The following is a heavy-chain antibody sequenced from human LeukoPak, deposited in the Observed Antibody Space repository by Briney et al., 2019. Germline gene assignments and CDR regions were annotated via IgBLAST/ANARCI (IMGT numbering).Heavy chain of an antibody. J-gene: IGHJ5*01. V-gene: IGHV3-11*01. CDR2: ISGRSFSI. Sequence: GGSLSLSCAASGFAFNESYMTWIRQAPGKGLEWVGYISGRSFSIYYADSVQGRFTISRDNPTNSLFLHMSSLRADDTAVYFRARGKRRFDSWGQGTLVTVSS. CDR1: GFAFNESY. CDR3: ARGKRRFDS.